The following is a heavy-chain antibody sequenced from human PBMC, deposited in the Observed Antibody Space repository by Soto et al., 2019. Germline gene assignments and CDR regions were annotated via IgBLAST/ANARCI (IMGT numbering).Heavy chain of an antibody. Sequence: SETLSLTCTVSGGSISSSSYYWGWIRQPPGKGLEWIGSIYYSGSTYYNPSLKSRVTISVDTSKNQFSLKLSSVTAADTAVYYCARPYDSSGYYDAFDIWGQGTMVTVSS. CDR3: ARPYDSSGYYDAFDI. CDR1: GGSISSSSYY. D-gene: IGHD3-22*01. V-gene: IGHV4-39*01. CDR2: IYYSGST. J-gene: IGHJ3*02.